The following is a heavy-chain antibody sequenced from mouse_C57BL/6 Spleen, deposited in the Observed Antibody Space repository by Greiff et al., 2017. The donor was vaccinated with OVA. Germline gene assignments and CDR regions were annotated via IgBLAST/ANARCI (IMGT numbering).Heavy chain of an antibody. D-gene: IGHD3-2*01. CDR1: GFTFSSYA. Sequence: EVKLVESGGGLVKPGGSLKLSCAASGFTFSSYAMSWVRQTPEKRLEWVATISDGGSYTYYPDNVKGRFTISRDNAKNNLYLQMSHLKSEDTAMYYCEREETVRGFAYWGPGTLVTVSA. V-gene: IGHV5-4*01. CDR2: ISDGGSYT. J-gene: IGHJ3*01. CDR3: EREETVRGFAY.